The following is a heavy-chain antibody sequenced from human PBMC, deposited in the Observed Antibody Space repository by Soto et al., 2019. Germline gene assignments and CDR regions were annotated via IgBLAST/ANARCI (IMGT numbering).Heavy chain of an antibody. V-gene: IGHV3-11*01. CDR2: ISSSGSTI. CDR3: ARVSVYDYIWGSPDAFDI. D-gene: IGHD3-16*01. Sequence: PGGSLRLSCAASGFTFSDYYMSWIRQAPGKGLEWVSYISSSGSTIYYADSVKGRFTISRDNAKNSLYLQMNSLRAEDTAVYYCARVSVYDYIWGSPDAFDIWGQGTMVTVSS. J-gene: IGHJ3*02. CDR1: GFTFSDYY.